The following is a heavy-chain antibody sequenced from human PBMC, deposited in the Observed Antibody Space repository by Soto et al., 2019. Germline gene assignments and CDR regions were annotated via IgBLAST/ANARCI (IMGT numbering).Heavy chain of an antibody. V-gene: IGHV4-59*01. Sequence: SETLSLTCTVSGGSISSYYWSWIRQPPGKGLEWIGYIYYSGSTNYNPSLKSRVTISVDTSKNQFSLKLSSVTAADTAVYYCARENIAAAFDIWGQGTMVTVSS. CDR3: ARENIAAAFDI. CDR2: IYYSGST. J-gene: IGHJ3*02. D-gene: IGHD5-12*01. CDR1: GGSISSYY.